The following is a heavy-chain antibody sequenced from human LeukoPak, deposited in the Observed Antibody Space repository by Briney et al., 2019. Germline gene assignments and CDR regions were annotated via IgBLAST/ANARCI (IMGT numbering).Heavy chain of an antibody. CDR1: GFTFSSYW. D-gene: IGHD3-22*01. V-gene: IGHV3-7*01. CDR3: ARDLTGYYYDSSGYL. Sequence: GGSLRLSCAASGFTFSSYWMSWVRQAPGKGLEWVANIKQDGSEKYYVDSVKGRFTISRDNAKNSLYLQMNSLRAEDTAVYYCARDLTGYYYDSSGYLWGQGTLVTVSS. CDR2: IKQDGSEK. J-gene: IGHJ4*02.